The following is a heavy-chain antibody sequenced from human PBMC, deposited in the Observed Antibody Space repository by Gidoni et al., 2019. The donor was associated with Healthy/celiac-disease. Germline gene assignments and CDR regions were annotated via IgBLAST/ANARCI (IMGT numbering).Heavy chain of an antibody. V-gene: IGHV3-13*01. CDR1: GFTFSSYD. Sequence: EVQLVESGGGLVQPGGSLRLSCAASGFTFSSYDMHWVRQATGKGLVLVSASGTAGDTYYPGSVKGRFTISRENAKNSLYLQMNSLRAGDTAVYYCARGYNWNDAYFDYWGQGTLVTVSS. CDR3: ARGYNWNDAYFDY. J-gene: IGHJ4*02. D-gene: IGHD1-1*01. CDR2: SGTAGDT.